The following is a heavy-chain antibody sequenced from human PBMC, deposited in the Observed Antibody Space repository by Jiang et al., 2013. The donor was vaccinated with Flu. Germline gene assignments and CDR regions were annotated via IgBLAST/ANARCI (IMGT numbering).Heavy chain of an antibody. J-gene: IGHJ5*02. CDR2: IYYSGST. CDR3: ARGGSGYYTYYWFDP. D-gene: IGHD3-3*01. V-gene: IGHV4-31*02. Sequence: KGLEWIGYIYYSGSTYYNPSLKSRVTISVDTSKNQFSLKLSSVTAADTAVYYCARGGSGYYTYYWFDPWGQGTLVTVSS.